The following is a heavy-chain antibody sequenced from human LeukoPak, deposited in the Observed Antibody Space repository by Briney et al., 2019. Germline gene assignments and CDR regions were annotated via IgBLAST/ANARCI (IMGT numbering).Heavy chain of an antibody. D-gene: IGHD2-2*01. CDR2: IYHSGST. CDR1: GGSISSSNW. V-gene: IGHV4-4*02. Sequence: SETLSLTCAVSGGSISSSNWWSWVRQPPGKGLEWIGYIYHSGSTYYNPSLKSRVTISVDRSKNQFSLKLSSVTAADTAVYYCARAIGSTSSDYWGQGTLVTVSS. CDR3: ARAIGSTSSDY. J-gene: IGHJ4*02.